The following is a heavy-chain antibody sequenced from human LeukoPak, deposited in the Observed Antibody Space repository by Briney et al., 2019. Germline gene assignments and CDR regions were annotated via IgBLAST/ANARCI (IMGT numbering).Heavy chain of an antibody. J-gene: IGHJ6*03. Sequence: SETLSLTCTVSGGSISSSSYYWGWIRQHPGKGLEWIGYIYYSGSTYYNPSLKSRVTIPVDTSKNQFSLKLSSVTAADTAVYYCARLRFLDPQYYMDVWGKGTTVTVSS. CDR3: ARLRFLDPQYYMDV. CDR1: GGSISSSSYY. D-gene: IGHD3-3*01. CDR2: IYYSGST. V-gene: IGHV4-31*03.